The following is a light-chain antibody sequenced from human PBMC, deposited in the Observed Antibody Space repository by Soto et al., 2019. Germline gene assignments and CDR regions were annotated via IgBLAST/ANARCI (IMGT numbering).Light chain of an antibody. CDR1: HSITRW. Sequence: DIQVTQSPSTLSASVGDSVTITCRASHSITRWLAWYQQKPGKAPKLLIHDAFTLQSGVPSRFSGSVSGTEFTLTISRLQPDDSATYYCQQYSYLSTFGQGTKVDIK. J-gene: IGKJ1*01. CDR3: QQYSYLST. CDR2: DAF. V-gene: IGKV1-5*01.